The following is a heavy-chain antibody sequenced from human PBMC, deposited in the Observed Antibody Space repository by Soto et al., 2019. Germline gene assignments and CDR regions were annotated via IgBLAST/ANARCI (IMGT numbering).Heavy chain of an antibody. CDR2: TIAAFGTA. V-gene: IGHV1-69*06. D-gene: IGHD1-1*01. Sequence: QVHLLQSGAEVKSPGSAVKVSCKVSGAGDTFSNYGLNWKRQAPGQGLEWMGGTIAAFGTATYAQKFQGRVTITADTSTTADYMELTSLRSDDTAVYYCWRHDKTALPPLDSWGQRALGCVSS. J-gene: IGHJ4*02. CDR1: GAGDTFSNYG. CDR3: WRHDKTALPPLDS.